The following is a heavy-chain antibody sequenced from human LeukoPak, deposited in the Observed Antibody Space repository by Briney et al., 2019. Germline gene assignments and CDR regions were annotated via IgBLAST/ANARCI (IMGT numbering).Heavy chain of an antibody. J-gene: IGHJ5*02. CDR2: TNPNSGGT. CDR3: AREGYCSSTSCYSGWFDP. Sequence: ASVKVSCKASGYTFTGYYMHWVRQAPGQGLEWMGWTNPNSGGTNYAQKFQGRVTMTRDTSISTAYMELSRLRSDDTAVYYCAREGYCSSTSCYSGWFDPWGQGTLVTVSS. CDR1: GYTFTGYY. V-gene: IGHV1-2*02. D-gene: IGHD2-2*01.